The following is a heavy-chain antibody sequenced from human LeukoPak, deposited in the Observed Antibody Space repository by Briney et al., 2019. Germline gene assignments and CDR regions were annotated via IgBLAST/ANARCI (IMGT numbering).Heavy chain of an antibody. J-gene: IGHJ6*04. V-gene: IGHV3-48*03. CDR1: GFTFSSYE. Sequence: GGSLRLSCAASGFTFSSYEMDWVRQAPGKGLEWVSYISSSGSTIYYADSVKGRFTISRDNAKNSLYLQMNSLRAEDTAVHYCAELGITMIGGVWGKGTTVTISS. CDR3: AELGITMIGGV. CDR2: ISSSGSTI. D-gene: IGHD3-10*02.